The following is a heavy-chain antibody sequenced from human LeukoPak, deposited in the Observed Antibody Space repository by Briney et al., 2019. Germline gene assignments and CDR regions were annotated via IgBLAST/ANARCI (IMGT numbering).Heavy chain of an antibody. V-gene: IGHV3-30-3*01. CDR2: ISYDGSNK. J-gene: IGHJ4*02. D-gene: IGHD6-13*01. CDR3: ARTSSSSSWYGVPFDY. CDR1: GFTFSSYA. Sequence: GGSLRLSCAASGFTFSSYAMHWVRQAPGKGLEWVAVISYDGSNKYYADSVMGRFTISRDNSKNTLYLQMNSLRAEDTAVYYCARTSSSSSWYGVPFDYWGQGTLVTVSS.